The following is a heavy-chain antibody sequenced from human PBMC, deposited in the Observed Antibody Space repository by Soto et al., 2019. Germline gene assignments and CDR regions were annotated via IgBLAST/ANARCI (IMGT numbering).Heavy chain of an antibody. Sequence: SVKVSCKGSGGTFSSYTISWVRQAPGQGLEWMGRIIPILGIANYAQKFQGRVTITEDKSTSTAYMELSSLRSEDTAVYYCATGHYYGSGSYYNFAYWGQGTLVTVSS. CDR1: GGTFSSYT. CDR2: IIPILGIA. D-gene: IGHD3-10*01. V-gene: IGHV1-69*02. J-gene: IGHJ4*02. CDR3: ATGHYYGSGSYYNFAY.